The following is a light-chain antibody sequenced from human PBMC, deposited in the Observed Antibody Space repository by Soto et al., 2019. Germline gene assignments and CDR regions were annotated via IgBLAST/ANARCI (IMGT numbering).Light chain of an antibody. Sequence: DIQMTQAPSSLSVSVGDRGTITCRASQSISTHLNWYQHKPGKAPNLLIHAASNLQTGVPSRFSGSGSGTDFTLTISSLQPEDFATYYCQQSYNAPRTFGQGTSVEIK. CDR1: QSISTH. J-gene: IGKJ4*01. CDR2: AAS. V-gene: IGKV1-39*01. CDR3: QQSYNAPRT.